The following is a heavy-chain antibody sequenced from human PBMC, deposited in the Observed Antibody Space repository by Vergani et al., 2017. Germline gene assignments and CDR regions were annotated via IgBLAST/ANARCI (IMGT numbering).Heavy chain of an antibody. CDR1: GYNFTSFD. D-gene: IGHD2-15*01. CDR3: ARGVLVSNTRHNWFGP. CDR2: MNPKSGNT. J-gene: IGHJ5*02. V-gene: IGHV1-8*01. Sequence: QEQLVQSGAEVRKPGASVKVSCKASGYNFTSFDINWVRLATGQGLEWMGWMNPKSGNTAYAAKFQGRITMTRDSSTDTAYMEMKSLRSEDTAIYFCARGVLVSNTRHNWFGPWGQGTVVTVSS.